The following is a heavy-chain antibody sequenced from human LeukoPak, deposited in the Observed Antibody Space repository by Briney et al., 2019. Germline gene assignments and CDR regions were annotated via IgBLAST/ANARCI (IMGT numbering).Heavy chain of an antibody. CDR3: AKAGIVLMVYAMFDY. CDR1: GFTFSSYS. D-gene: IGHD2-8*01. V-gene: IGHV3-48*01. CDR2: ISSSSSTI. J-gene: IGHJ4*02. Sequence: GGSLRLSCAASGFTFSSYSMNWVRQAPGKGLEWVSSISSSSSTIYYAGSVKGRFTISRDNAKNSLDLQMNSLRAEDTAVYYCAKAGIVLMVYAMFDYWGQGTLVTVSS.